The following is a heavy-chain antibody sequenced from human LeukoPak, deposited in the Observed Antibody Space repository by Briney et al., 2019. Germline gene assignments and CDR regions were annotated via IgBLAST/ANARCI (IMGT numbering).Heavy chain of an antibody. Sequence: PSGTLSLTCTVSGDSINSLDLWSWVRQPPGKGLEWIGEMYLSGTTPSNPSVKSRVTISIDKSKNQFFLNLSSVTAADTAVYYCAGLVGRSSSGLYYYYFDYWGQGTLVTVSS. J-gene: IGHJ4*02. D-gene: IGHD1-26*01. CDR2: MYLSGTT. CDR3: AGLVGRSSSGLYYYYFDY. CDR1: GDSINSLDL. V-gene: IGHV4-4*02.